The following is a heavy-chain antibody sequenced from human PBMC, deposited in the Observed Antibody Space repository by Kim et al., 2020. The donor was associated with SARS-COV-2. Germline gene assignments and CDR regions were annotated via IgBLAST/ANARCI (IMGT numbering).Heavy chain of an antibody. J-gene: IGHJ4*02. Sequence: SETLSLTCTVSGGSMTDSYWSWIRQPPGKRLEWIGYVHHTGTFNSNPSLKSRFSISLDTSNNQFSLRLSSVTAADTAVYFCVRKSRASGWFFDYWGQGTQVAVSS. D-gene: IGHD6-19*01. CDR2: VHHTGTF. V-gene: IGHV4-59*01. CDR3: VRKSRASGWFFDY. CDR1: GGSMTDSY.